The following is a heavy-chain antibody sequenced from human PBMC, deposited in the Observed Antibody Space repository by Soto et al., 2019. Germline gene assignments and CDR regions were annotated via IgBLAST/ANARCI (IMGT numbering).Heavy chain of an antibody. CDR2: ISQGGGRN. Sequence: QVKLVESGGGVVQPGRSLRLSCEVSGFTLTTYGMHWVRQAPGKGLDSVAFISQGGGRNYYADSVRGRFTISRDTSRNTLYLQMDSLRPEDTAVYYCASVADYWGQGTLVTVSS. D-gene: IGHD2-21*01. J-gene: IGHJ4*02. CDR3: ASVADY. V-gene: IGHV3-30*03. CDR1: GFTLTTYG.